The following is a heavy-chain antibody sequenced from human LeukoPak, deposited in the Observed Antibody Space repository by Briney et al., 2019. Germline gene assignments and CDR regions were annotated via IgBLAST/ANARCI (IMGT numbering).Heavy chain of an antibody. CDR2: IRYDGSNK. CDR1: GFTFSSYG. Sequence: PGGSLRLSCAASGFTFSSYGMHWVRQAPGKGLEWVAFIRYDGSNKYYTDSVKGRFTISRDNSKTTLYLQMNSLRAEDTAVYYCAIGGSYCDSVEYFQHWGQGTLVTVSS. CDR3: AIGGSYCDSVEYFQH. J-gene: IGHJ1*01. V-gene: IGHV3-30*02. D-gene: IGHD1-26*01.